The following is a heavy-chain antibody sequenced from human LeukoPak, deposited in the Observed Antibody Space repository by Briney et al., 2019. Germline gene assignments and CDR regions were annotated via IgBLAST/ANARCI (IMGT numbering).Heavy chain of an antibody. J-gene: IGHJ5*02. CDR3: ARDMASSFDP. CDR1: GFTVSSNY. D-gene: IGHD2-2*01. CDR2: IYSGGST. V-gene: IGHV3-66*01. Sequence: GGSLRLSCAASGFTVSSNYMSWVRQAPGKGLEWVSAIYSGGSTYYADSVKGRFTISRDNSKNTLYLQMNSLRAEDTAVYYCARDMASSFDPWGQGTLVTVSS.